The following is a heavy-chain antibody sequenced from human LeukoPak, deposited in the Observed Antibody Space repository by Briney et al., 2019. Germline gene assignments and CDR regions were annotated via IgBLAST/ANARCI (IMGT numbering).Heavy chain of an antibody. Sequence: PSETLSLTCTVSGGSISSSSYNWGWVRRPPGKALEWIGSVYYSGGTYYNPSLKSRVTISVDTSKNQFSLNLNSVTAADTAVYYCARGSDSSSWDYWDQGTLVTVSS. CDR2: VYYSGGT. V-gene: IGHV4-39*01. CDR1: GGSISSSSYN. D-gene: IGHD6-13*01. J-gene: IGHJ4*02. CDR3: ARGSDSSSWDY.